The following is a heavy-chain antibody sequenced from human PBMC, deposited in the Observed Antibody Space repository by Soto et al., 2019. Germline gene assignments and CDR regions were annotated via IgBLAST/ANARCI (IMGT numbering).Heavy chain of an antibody. CDR1: GGSISSYY. Sequence: SETLSLTCTVSGGSISSYYWSWIRQSPGKGLEWIGNIYYSGSTNYNPSLKSRVTISVDTSKNQFSLKLTSVNAADTAVYYCARKNYYYYYMDVWGKGTTVTVSS. CDR2: IYYSGST. V-gene: IGHV4-59*01. CDR3: ARKNYYYYYMDV. J-gene: IGHJ6*03.